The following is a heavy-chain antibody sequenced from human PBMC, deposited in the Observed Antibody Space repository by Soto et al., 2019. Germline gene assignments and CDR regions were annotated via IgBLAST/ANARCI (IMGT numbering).Heavy chain of an antibody. Sequence: SSETLSLTSSVSRGSLSSFYLSWVGQPPGKGLESIGYISDSGNTNYNPSLKSRVTISVDTSKNQVSLNLKNVSAADTAVYFCARGGASSWYDWFDPWGQGILVTVSS. CDR1: RGSLSSFY. D-gene: IGHD6-13*01. J-gene: IGHJ5*02. V-gene: IGHV4-59*01. CDR2: ISDSGNT. CDR3: ARGGASSWYDWFDP.